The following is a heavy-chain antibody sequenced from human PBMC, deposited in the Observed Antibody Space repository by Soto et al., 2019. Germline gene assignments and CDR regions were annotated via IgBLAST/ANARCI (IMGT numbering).Heavy chain of an antibody. V-gene: IGHV5-10-1*01. Sequence: GESLKISCKGAGYSFTSYWSSWVRQMPGKGLEWMGRIDPSDSYTNYSPSFQGHVTISADKSISTAYLQWSSLKASDTAMYYCARQSVDTAMVGHYYYYYGMDVWGQGTTVTVSS. CDR3: ARQSVDTAMVGHYYYYYGMDV. CDR2: IDPSDSYT. J-gene: IGHJ6*02. CDR1: GYSFTSYW. D-gene: IGHD5-18*01.